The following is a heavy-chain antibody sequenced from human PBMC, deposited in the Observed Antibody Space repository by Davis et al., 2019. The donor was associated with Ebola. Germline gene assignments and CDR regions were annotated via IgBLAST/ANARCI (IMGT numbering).Heavy chain of an antibody. V-gene: IGHV6-1*01. CDR2: TYYTSKWHN. Sequence: HSQTLSLTCAISGDSVYGNNGAWNWIRQSPSRGLDWLGRTYYTSKWHNDYAESVKSRITINPDTSKNQFSLQLNSVTPEDTAVYYCAIGWIRTKIDNWGQGTLVTVSS. J-gene: IGHJ4*02. CDR1: GDSVYGNNGA. D-gene: IGHD1-1*01. CDR3: AIGWIRTKIDN.